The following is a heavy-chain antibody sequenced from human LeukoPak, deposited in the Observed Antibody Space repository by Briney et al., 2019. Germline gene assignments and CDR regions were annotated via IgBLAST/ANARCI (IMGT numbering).Heavy chain of an antibody. CDR2: ISYDGSNK. CDR1: GFTFSSYG. CDR3: ARAAGSCYDILTDYTYFDY. J-gene: IGHJ4*02. V-gene: IGHV3-30*03. D-gene: IGHD3-9*01. Sequence: SGGSLRLSCAASGFTFSSYGMHWVRQAPGKGLEWVAVISYDGSNKYYADSVKGRFTISRDNSKNTLYLQMNSLRAEDTAVYYCARAAGSCYDILTDYTYFDYWGQGTLVTVSS.